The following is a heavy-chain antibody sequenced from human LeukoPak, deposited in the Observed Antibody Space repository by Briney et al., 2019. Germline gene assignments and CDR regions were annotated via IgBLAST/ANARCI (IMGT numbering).Heavy chain of an antibody. CDR3: TRENYVPDS. J-gene: IGHJ5*02. Sequence: GGSLRLSCAASGYRFSPYWMSWVRQTPGKGLEWVASISDGGRATYYGDSVRGRFTISRGDARNSLFLQMNGLRADDTAVYYCTRENYVPDSWGQGTLVTVSS. CDR1: GYRFSPYW. D-gene: IGHD3-10*02. V-gene: IGHV3-7*03. CDR2: ISDGGRAT.